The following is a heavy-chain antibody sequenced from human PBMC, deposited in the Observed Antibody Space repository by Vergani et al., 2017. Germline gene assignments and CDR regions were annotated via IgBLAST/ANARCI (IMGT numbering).Heavy chain of an antibody. V-gene: IGHV4-61*05. Sequence: QVQLQESGPGLVKPSETLSLTCTVSGGSISSSSYYWGWIRQPPGKGLDWIGYIYYSGSTNYNPSLKSRCTISVDKSKNRFSLKLSAVTAADPGVYYCARETGTTGAGACDIWGQGTMVTVSS. CDR3: ARETGTTGAGACDI. J-gene: IGHJ3*02. D-gene: IGHD1-7*01. CDR2: IYYSGST. CDR1: GGSISSSSYY.